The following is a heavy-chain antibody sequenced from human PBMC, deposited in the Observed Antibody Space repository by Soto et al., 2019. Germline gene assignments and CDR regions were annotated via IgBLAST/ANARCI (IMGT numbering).Heavy chain of an antibody. D-gene: IGHD3-22*01. CDR2: ISYDGSNK. Sequence: PGGSLRLSCAASGFTFSSYAMHWVRQAPGKGLEWVAVISYDGSNKYYADSVKGRFTISRDNSKDTLYLQMNSLRAEDTAVYYCASNWYYYDSSGYPDYWGQGTLVTVSS. CDR3: ASNWYYYDSSGYPDY. J-gene: IGHJ4*02. CDR1: GFTFSSYA. V-gene: IGHV3-30-3*01.